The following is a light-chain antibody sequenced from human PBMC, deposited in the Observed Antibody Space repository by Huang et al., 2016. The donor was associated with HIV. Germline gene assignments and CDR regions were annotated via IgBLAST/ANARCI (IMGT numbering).Light chain of an antibody. CDR1: QSVSSN. CDR3: QQYNNWPPYT. V-gene: IGKV3-15*01. CDR2: GAS. J-gene: IGKJ2*01. Sequence: EIVMTQSPATLSVSPGERATLSCRASQSVSSNLAWYQQKPGQAPRLLSYGASTSATGIPGRFSGSGSGTEFTLTISSLQSEDFAVYYCQQYNNWPPYTFGQGTKLDIK.